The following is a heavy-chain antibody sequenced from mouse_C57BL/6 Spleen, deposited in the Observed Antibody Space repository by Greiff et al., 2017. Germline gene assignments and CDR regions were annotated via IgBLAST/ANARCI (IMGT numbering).Heavy chain of an antibody. CDR2: ISGGGGNT. CDR1: GFTFSSYT. J-gene: IGHJ3*01. D-gene: IGHD2-4*01. Sequence: EVKLVESGGGLVKPGGSLKLSCAASGFTFSSYTMSWVRQTPEKRLEWVATISGGGGNTYYPDSVKGRVTISRDNAKNTLYLQMSSLRSEDTALYYCARHKANDYCGGFAYWGQGTRVSVSA. V-gene: IGHV5-9*01. CDR3: ARHKANDYCGGFAY.